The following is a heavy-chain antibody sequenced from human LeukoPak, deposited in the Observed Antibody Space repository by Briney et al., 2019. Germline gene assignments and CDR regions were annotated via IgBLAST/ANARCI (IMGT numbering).Heavy chain of an antibody. V-gene: IGHV3-11*04. CDR1: GFRFDSFY. CDR3: ARSLIVASEDY. CDR2: ISASGAVP. D-gene: IGHD3-22*01. J-gene: IGHJ4*02. Sequence: KPGGSLRLSCAASGFRFDSFYMGWLRQVPGKGLDYIALISASGAVPYYAESVKGRFTISRDNAKNSVSLQMNSLSADDTAVYYCARSLIVASEDYWGQGTLVTVSS.